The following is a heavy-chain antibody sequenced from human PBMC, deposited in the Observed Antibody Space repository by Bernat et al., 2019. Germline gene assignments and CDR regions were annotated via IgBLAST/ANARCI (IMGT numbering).Heavy chain of an antibody. V-gene: IGHV3-72*01. CDR3: ARARDYSFDY. D-gene: IGHD4-11*01. CDR2: SRNKVDSYAT. CDR1: GLIFSDHY. J-gene: IGHJ4*02. Sequence: EVQLEESGGGLVQPGGSLRLSCAASGLIFSDHYMDWVRQAPGKGLEWIGRSRNKVDSYATEYAASVKGRFTVSRDDSKNSLYLQMNSLKTKDTAVYYCARARDYSFDYWGQGTLVTVSS.